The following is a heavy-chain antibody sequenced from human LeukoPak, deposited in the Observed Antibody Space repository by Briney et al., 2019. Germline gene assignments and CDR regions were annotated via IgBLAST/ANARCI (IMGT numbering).Heavy chain of an antibody. D-gene: IGHD3-10*01. Sequence: SETLSLTCTVSGGSISSSSYYWGWIRQPPGKGLEWTGSIYYSGSTYYNPSLKSRVTISVDTSKNQFSLKLSSVTAADTAVYYCARRMVRGVSPMYWGQGTLVTVSS. CDR1: GGSISSSSYY. CDR3: ARRMVRGVSPMY. V-gene: IGHV4-39*01. CDR2: IYYSGST. J-gene: IGHJ4*02.